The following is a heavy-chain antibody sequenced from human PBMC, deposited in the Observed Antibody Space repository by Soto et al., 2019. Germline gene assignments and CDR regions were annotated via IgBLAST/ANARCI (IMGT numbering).Heavy chain of an antibody. J-gene: IGHJ5*02. V-gene: IGHV3-53*01. Sequence: EVPLVESGGGSIQPGGSLTLSCAASGFAVSNTYMSWVRQAPERGLEWDSFIYSDGTTCYADSVKGRFTISRDTSKNTLSLQMNSLRAEDTAVYYCARDCSGGSCYPALGAWGQGTLVTVSS. CDR1: GFAVSNTY. D-gene: IGHD2-15*01. CDR3: ARDCSGGSCYPALGA. CDR2: IYSDGTT.